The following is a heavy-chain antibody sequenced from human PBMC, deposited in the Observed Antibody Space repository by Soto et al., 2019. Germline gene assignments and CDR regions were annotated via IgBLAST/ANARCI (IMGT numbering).Heavy chain of an antibody. CDR2: ISGSGGST. V-gene: IGHV3-23*01. D-gene: IGHD3-3*01. CDR1: GFTFSSYA. J-gene: IGHJ4*02. Sequence: PGGSLRLSCAASGFTFSSYAMSWVRQAPGKGLEWVSAISGSGGSTYYADSVKGRFTISRDNPKNTLYLQMNSLRAEDTAVYYCAKDQAWDDFWSGYYSPKYYFDYWGQGTLVTVSS. CDR3: AKDQAWDDFWSGYYSPKYYFDY.